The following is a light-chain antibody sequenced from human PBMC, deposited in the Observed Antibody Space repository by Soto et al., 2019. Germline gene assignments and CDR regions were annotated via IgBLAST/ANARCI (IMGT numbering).Light chain of an antibody. CDR3: QHYGNSPFT. CDR2: GAS. Sequence: EIVLTQSPGTLSLSPGERATLSCRASQSISSSYLAWYQQKPGQAPRLLIFGASIRATDIPDRFSGSGSETDFTLTISSLEPEDFAVYYCQHYGNSPFTFGPGTKVDIK. CDR1: QSISSSY. V-gene: IGKV3-20*01. J-gene: IGKJ3*01.